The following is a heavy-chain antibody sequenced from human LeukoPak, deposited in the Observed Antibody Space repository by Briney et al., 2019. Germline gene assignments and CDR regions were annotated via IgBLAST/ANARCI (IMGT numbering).Heavy chain of an antibody. V-gene: IGHV4-61*02. CDR2: IYTSGRT. CDR3: ARGLVLPSRGVRFLEWLRRPYYYYYMDV. CDR1: GNSISSGDNY. J-gene: IGHJ6*03. Sequence: PSETLSLTCTVSGNSISSGDNYWSWIRQPAGKGLEWIGRIYTSGRTNYNPSLKSRVTISGDTSKNQFSLRLSSVTAADTAVYYCARGLVLPSRGVRFLEWLRRPYYYYYMDVWGKGTTVTVSS. D-gene: IGHD3-3*01.